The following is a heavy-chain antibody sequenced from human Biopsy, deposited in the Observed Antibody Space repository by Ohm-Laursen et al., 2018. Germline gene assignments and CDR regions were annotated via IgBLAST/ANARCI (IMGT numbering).Heavy chain of an antibody. CDR3: ARLSTLFGVADFTDD. Sequence: SETLSLTCTLSGASVRSHFLTWIRQPPGKGLQWIGSISNSGTTKSSPSLKSQFNISQHTSKNQLSLKLTSVTAADTAVYYCARLSTLFGVADFTDDWGQGTLVTVSS. CDR1: GASVRSHF. V-gene: IGHV4-59*08. D-gene: IGHD3-3*01. CDR2: ISNSGTT. J-gene: IGHJ4*02.